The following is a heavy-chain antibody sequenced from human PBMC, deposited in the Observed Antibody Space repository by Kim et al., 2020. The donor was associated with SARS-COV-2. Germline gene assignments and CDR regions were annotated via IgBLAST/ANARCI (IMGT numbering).Heavy chain of an antibody. CDR2: FHYSGTT. Sequence: SETLSLTCTVSGVSITNNYWSWVRQSPGKGLEWIGNFHYSGTTNYNPPFVSRATISVDTSKNQFSLILNSVTAADTAVYYCAKHWRPWGQGTLVTVSS. CDR3: AKHWRP. J-gene: IGHJ4*02. CDR1: GVSITNNY. D-gene: IGHD6-25*01. V-gene: IGHV4-59*08.